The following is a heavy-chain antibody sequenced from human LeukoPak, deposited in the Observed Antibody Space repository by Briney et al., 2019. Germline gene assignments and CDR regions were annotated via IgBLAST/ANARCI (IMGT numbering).Heavy chain of an antibody. D-gene: IGHD2-15*01. Sequence: ASVKVSCKASGYTFTSYYMHWVRQAPGQGLEWMGIINPSGGSTSYAQKFQGRVTMTRDTSTSTVYMELSSLRSDDTAVYYCARAPRYCSGGSCYWFDPWGQGTLVTVSS. CDR1: GYTFTSYY. J-gene: IGHJ5*02. CDR2: INPSGGST. V-gene: IGHV1-46*01. CDR3: ARAPRYCSGGSCYWFDP.